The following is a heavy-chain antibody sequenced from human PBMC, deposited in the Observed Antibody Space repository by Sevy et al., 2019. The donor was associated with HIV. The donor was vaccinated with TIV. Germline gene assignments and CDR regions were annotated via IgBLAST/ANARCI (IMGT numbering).Heavy chain of an antibody. V-gene: IGHV4-59*01. J-gene: IGHJ3*01. Sequence: SETLSLTCTVSGGSISSYYWSWIRQPPGKGLEWIGYFYYSGDTDYNSSLKNRVTISVDKSKNQLSLRLSSVTAADTAVYYCARERYDSNWYGPESGNDALDVWGQGTLVTVS. CDR3: ARERYDSNWYGPESGNDALDV. CDR1: GGSISSYY. CDR2: FYYSGDT. D-gene: IGHD4-4*01.